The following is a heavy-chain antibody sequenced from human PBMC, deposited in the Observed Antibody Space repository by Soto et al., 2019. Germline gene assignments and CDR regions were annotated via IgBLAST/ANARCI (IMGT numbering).Heavy chain of an antibody. CDR1: GFTFSSYW. J-gene: IGHJ5*02. CDR3: ARDIYTPWFDP. CDR2: IKQDGSEK. V-gene: IGHV3-7*01. D-gene: IGHD2-15*01. Sequence: PVGSLRLSCAASGFTFSSYWMSWVRQAPGKGLEWVANIKQDGSEKYYVDSVKGRFTISRDNAKNSLYLQMNSLRAEDTAVYYCARDIYTPWFDPWGQGTLVTVSS.